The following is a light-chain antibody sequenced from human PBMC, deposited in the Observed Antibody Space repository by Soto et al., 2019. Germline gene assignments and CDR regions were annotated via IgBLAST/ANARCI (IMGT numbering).Light chain of an antibody. CDR2: DVS. Sequence: QSALPQPRSVSGSPGQSVTISCTGTSSDVGGYNYVSWYQQHPGTVPKLMIYDVSNRPSGVPDRFAGSKSGNTASLTISGLQAEDEADYYCCSYAGGHTSLLFGGGTKLTVL. V-gene: IGLV2-11*01. CDR3: CSYAGGHTSLL. CDR1: SSDVGGYNY. J-gene: IGLJ2*01.